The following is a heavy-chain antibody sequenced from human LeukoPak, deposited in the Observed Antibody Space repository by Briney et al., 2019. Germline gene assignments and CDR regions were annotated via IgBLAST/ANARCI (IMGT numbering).Heavy chain of an antibody. J-gene: IGHJ4*02. CDR1: GFTFSTYE. D-gene: IGHD3-22*01. Sequence: PGASLRLSCAASGFTFSTYEMNWVRQAPGKGLEWVSYISSSGSTIYYADSVKGRFTISRDNAENSLYLQMNSLRAEDTAIYYCVVITWDYWGQGTLVTVSS. V-gene: IGHV3-48*03. CDR2: ISSSGSTI. CDR3: VVITWDY.